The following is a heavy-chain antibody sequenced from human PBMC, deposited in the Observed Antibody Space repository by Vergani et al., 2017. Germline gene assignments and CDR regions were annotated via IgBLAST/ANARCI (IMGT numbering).Heavy chain of an antibody. CDR3: ALTGQFGELDEDAFDI. Sequence: QMQLVQSGPEVKKPGTSVKVSCKASGFTFTSSAVQWVRQARGQRLEWIGWIVVGSGNTKYAQKFQERVTITRDMSTSTAYMELSSLRSEDTAVYYCALTGQFGELDEDAFDIWGQGTMVTVSS. J-gene: IGHJ3*02. D-gene: IGHD3-10*01. V-gene: IGHV1-58*01. CDR2: IVVGSGNT. CDR1: GFTFTSSA.